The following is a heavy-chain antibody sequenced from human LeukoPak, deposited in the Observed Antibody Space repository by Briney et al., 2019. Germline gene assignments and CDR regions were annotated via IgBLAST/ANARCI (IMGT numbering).Heavy chain of an antibody. CDR1: GGSISSYY. V-gene: IGHV4-59*01. J-gene: IGHJ4*02. D-gene: IGHD3-3*01. CDR3: ARSGVVIPYYFDY. Sequence: SETLSLTCTVSGGSISSYYWSWIRQPPGKGLEWIGNIYYSGSTNYNPSLKSRVTISVDTSKNQFSLKLSSVTAADTAVYYCARSGVVIPYYFDYWGQGTLVTVSS. CDR2: IYYSGST.